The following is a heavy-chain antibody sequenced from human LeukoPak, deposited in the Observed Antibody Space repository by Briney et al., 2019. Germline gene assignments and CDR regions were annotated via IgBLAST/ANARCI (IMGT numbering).Heavy chain of an antibody. CDR2: ISGSGGST. CDR1: GFTFSSYA. D-gene: IGHD3-22*01. Sequence: PGRSLRLSCAASGFTFSSYAMSWVRQAPGKGLEWVSAISGSGGSTYYADSVKGRFTISRDNSKNTLYLQMNSLRAEDTAVYYCAKLRLKGYYDSSGYEDYWGQGTLVTVSS. V-gene: IGHV3-23*01. CDR3: AKLRLKGYYDSSGYEDY. J-gene: IGHJ4*02.